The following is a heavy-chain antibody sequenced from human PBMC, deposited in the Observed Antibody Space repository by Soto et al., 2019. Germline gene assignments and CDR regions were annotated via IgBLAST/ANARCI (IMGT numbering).Heavy chain of an antibody. CDR2: INHSGST. V-gene: IGHV4-34*01. D-gene: IGHD5-12*01. CDR1: GGSFSGYY. J-gene: IGHJ4*02. Sequence: QVQLQQWGAGLLKPSETLSLTCAVYGGSFSGYYWSWIRQRPGKGLEWIGEINHSGSTNYNPSLKSRVTISVDTSKNQFSLKLSSVTAADTAVYYCARRYIGYDFDYWGQGTLVTVSS. CDR3: ARRYIGYDFDY.